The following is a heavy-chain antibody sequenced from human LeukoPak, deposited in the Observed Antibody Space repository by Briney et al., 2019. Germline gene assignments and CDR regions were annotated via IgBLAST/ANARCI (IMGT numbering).Heavy chain of an antibody. J-gene: IGHJ3*02. D-gene: IGHD6-19*01. V-gene: IGHV3-23*01. CDR3: RGGGWSTDAFDI. Sequence: GGSLRLSCAASGFTFSNYPRSWVRQAPGKGLEWVSVITGSGGSTYYADSVRGGFTIPRDNPRDTLYVQMNSLNAKHTPVYYFRGGGWSTDAFDIWG. CDR1: GFTFSNYP. CDR2: ITGSGGST.